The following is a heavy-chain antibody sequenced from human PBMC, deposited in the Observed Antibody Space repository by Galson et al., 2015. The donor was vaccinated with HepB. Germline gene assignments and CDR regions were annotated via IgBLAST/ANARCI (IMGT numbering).Heavy chain of an antibody. V-gene: IGHV2-5*02. CDR1: GFSLSTSGVG. CDR3: AHRWPTNLFGEYDQWFDP. CDR2: IYWDDDK. Sequence: PALVKPTQTLTLTCTFSGFSLSTSGVGVGWIRQPPGKALEWLALIYWDDDKRYSPSLKSRLTITKDTSKNQVVLTMTNMDPVDTATYYCAHRWPTNLFGEYDQWFDPWGQGTLVTVSS. J-gene: IGHJ5*02. D-gene: IGHD3-16*01.